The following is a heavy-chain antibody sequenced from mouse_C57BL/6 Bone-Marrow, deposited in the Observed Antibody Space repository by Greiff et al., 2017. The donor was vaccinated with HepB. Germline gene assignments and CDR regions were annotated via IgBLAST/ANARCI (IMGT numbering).Heavy chain of an antibody. Sequence: EVKVEESGGGLVKPGGSLKLSCAASGFTFSDYGMHWVRQAPEKGLEWVAYISSGSSTIYYADTVKGRFTISRDNAKNTLFLQMTSLRSEDTAMYYCARSYGNYPWYFDVWGTGTTVTVSS. CDR2: ISSGSSTI. V-gene: IGHV5-17*01. J-gene: IGHJ1*03. CDR1: GFTFSDYG. CDR3: ARSYGNYPWYFDV. D-gene: IGHD2-1*01.